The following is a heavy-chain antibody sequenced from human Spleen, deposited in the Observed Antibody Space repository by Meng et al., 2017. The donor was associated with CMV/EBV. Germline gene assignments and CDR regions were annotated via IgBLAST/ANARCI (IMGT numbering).Heavy chain of an antibody. CDR1: YTFTGYY. J-gene: IGHJ4*02. CDR3: ARNSDTLVRGSFTLGY. Sequence: YTFTGYYMHWVRQAPGQGLEWMGWINPNNGDTKYEQKFQGRVTMTRDTSISTTYMELSSLRSDDTAVYYCARNSDTLVRGSFTLGYWGQGTLVTVSS. V-gene: IGHV1-2*02. D-gene: IGHD3-10*01. CDR2: INPNNGDT.